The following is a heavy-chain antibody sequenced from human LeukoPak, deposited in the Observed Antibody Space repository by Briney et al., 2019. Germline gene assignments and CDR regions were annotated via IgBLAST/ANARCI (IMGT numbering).Heavy chain of an antibody. CDR1: GYSISSGYY. D-gene: IGHD5-18*01. V-gene: IGHV4-38-2*02. CDR3: ARDPRGITALVDYFDY. Sequence: SETLSLTCTVSGYSISSGYYWGWIRQPPGKGLEWTGSIDHSGSTYYNPSLKSRITISVDTSKNQFSLKLSSVTAADTAVYYCARDPRGITALVDYFDYWGQGTLVTVSS. CDR2: IDHSGST. J-gene: IGHJ4*02.